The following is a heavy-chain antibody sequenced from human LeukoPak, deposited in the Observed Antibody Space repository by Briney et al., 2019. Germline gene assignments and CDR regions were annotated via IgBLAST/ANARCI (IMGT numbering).Heavy chain of an antibody. Sequence: GGSLRLSCAVSGFTVSSNYMSWVRQAPGKGLEWVSIIYSGGSTYYADSVKGRFTISRDNSKNTLYLQMNSLRAEDTAVYYCARRGYGDYAPFDYWGQGTLLTVSS. J-gene: IGHJ4*02. D-gene: IGHD4-17*01. CDR1: GFTVSSNY. CDR3: ARRGYGDYAPFDY. CDR2: IYSGGST. V-gene: IGHV3-66*04.